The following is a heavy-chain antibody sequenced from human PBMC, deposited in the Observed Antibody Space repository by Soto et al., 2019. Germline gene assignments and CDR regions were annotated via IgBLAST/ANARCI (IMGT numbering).Heavy chain of an antibody. CDR1: GGSISTVDYW. V-gene: IGHV4-30-4*01. CDR2: IYDGGRT. Sequence: QVQLQESGPGLVKPSQTLSLTCTVSGGSISTVDYWWSWIRQSPDMGLEWIGHIYDGGRTYNNPSLESRVTMSVDTSTSQLSLTLRSVSAADTAVYYCARGPSGDKVDSWGQGTLVTVSS. J-gene: IGHJ4*02. D-gene: IGHD7-27*01. CDR3: ARGPSGDKVDS.